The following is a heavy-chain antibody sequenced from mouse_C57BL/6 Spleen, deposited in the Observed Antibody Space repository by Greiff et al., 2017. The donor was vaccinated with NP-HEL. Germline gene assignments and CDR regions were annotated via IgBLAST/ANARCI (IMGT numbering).Heavy chain of an antibody. V-gene: IGHV3-6*01. CDR1: GYSITSGYY. D-gene: IGHD2-13*01. J-gene: IGHJ4*01. Sequence: EVKLEESGPGLVKPSQSLSLTCSVTGYSITSGYYWNWIRQFPGNKLEWMGYISYDGSNKYNPSLKNRISITRDTSKNQFFLKLNSVTTEDTATYYCARVVSNYYAMDYWGQGTSVTVSS. CDR2: ISYDGSN. CDR3: ARVVSNYYAMDY.